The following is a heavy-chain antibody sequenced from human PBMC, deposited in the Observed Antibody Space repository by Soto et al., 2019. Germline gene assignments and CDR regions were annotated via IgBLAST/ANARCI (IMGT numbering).Heavy chain of an antibody. Sequence: GGSLRLSCAASGFTFSSYSINWVRQAPGKXLEWVSSISTSSSYIYYAASVKGRFTISRDNAKNSLYLQMNSLRAEDTAVYYCARDYYTSILKNGYYYYDMDFCGQTTTVTVS. CDR2: ISTSSSYI. J-gene: IGHJ6*02. D-gene: IGHD3-3*02. V-gene: IGHV3-21*01. CDR1: GFTFSSYS. CDR3: ARDYYTSILKNGYYYYDMDF.